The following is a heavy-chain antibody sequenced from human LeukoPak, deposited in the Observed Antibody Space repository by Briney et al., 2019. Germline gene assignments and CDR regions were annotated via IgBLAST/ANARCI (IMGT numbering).Heavy chain of an antibody. V-gene: IGHV3-21*01. CDR2: ISSGISYI. CDR1: GFTFSSYS. CDR3: ARVGYYDSSGYY. J-gene: IGHJ4*02. Sequence: SGGSLRLSCAASGFTFSSYSMNWVRQAPGKGLEWVSSISSGISYIYYADSVKGRFTIAGVNAKNSLYLQMNSLRAEDTAVYYCARVGYYDSSGYYWGQGTLVTVSS. D-gene: IGHD3-22*01.